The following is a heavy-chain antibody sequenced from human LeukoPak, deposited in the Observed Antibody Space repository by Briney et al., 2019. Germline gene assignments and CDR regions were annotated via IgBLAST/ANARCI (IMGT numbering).Heavy chain of an antibody. CDR3: AKDWTATTPTY. V-gene: IGHV3-30*02. Sequence: GGSLRLSCAASGFSFNDYGMHWVRQAPGKGLEWVAFIRYDGYNKYYADSVKGRFTISRDNPENTLYLQMNSLRPEDTAVYYCAKDWTATTPTYWGQGTLVTVSS. J-gene: IGHJ4*02. CDR2: IRYDGYNK. CDR1: GFSFNDYG. D-gene: IGHD1-1*01.